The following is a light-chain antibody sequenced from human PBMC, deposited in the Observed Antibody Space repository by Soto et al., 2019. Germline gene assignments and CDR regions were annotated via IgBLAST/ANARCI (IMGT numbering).Light chain of an antibody. V-gene: IGKV3-20*01. Sequence: EIVMTQSPGTVSLSPMEIATSFLMASQSVTSSYLAWYQQKPGQAPRLLIYRTSNRATGIPDRFSGSGSGTDFTLTISRLEPEDFAVYWCQQYDSSPRTFGQGTKVDI. CDR2: RTS. J-gene: IGKJ1*01. CDR1: QSVTSSY. CDR3: QQYDSSPRT.